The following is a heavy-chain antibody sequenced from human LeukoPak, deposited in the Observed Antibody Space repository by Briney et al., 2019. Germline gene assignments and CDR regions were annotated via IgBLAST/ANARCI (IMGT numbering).Heavy chain of an antibody. D-gene: IGHD6-6*01. J-gene: IGHJ4*02. CDR3: ARGSSSSAGDY. CDR2: IYTSGST. Sequence: PSETLSLTCTVAGGSISSYYWSWVRQPAGKGLGWIVRIYTSGSTNYNPSLKSRVTMSVDTSKNQFSLKLSSVTAADTAVYYCARGSSSSAGDYWGQGTLVTVSS. V-gene: IGHV4-4*07. CDR1: GGSISSYY.